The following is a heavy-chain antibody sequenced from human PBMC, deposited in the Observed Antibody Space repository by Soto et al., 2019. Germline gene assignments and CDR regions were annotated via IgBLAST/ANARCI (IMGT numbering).Heavy chain of an antibody. CDR1: GSTFSSYD. V-gene: IGHV3-13*01. CDR3: EKERIPAAPWDGLDV. D-gene: IGHD2-15*01. J-gene: IGHJ3*01. Sequence: EVQLVESGGGLVQPGGSLRLSCAASGSTFSSYDMHWVRQVTGKGLEWVSAIGTVDDTYYAGSVKGRFTISREDAKNSLYLKRNSLGAEDTAGYFCEKERIPAAPWDGLDVWGQGQMVTVSP. CDR2: IGTVDDT.